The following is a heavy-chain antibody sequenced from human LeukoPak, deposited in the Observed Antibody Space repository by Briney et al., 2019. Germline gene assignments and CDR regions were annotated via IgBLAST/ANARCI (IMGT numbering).Heavy chain of an antibody. CDR3: ARARGVTEFDY. D-gene: IGHD2-21*02. CDR2: ISTTGTTV. Sequence: GGSLRLSCAASGFTFSTYDMNWVRQAPGKGLEWVSHISTTGTTVYYADAVKGRFTISGDNAKNTLYLQMNSLRAEDTAVYYCARARGVTEFDYWGQGTLVTVSS. V-gene: IGHV3-48*03. J-gene: IGHJ4*02. CDR1: GFTFSTYD.